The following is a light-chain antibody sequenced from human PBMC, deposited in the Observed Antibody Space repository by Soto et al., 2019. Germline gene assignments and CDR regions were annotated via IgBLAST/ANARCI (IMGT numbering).Light chain of an antibody. CDR1: SSDIGGYNF. CDR2: DVT. Sequence: QSVLTQPASVSGSPGQSITISCSGTSSDIGGYNFFSWYQQHPGKAPKLIIYDVTNRPSGISHRFSGSKSGNTASLTISGLQVDDEADYYCSSYRSSATLPVFGGGTKLTVL. V-gene: IGLV2-14*03. CDR3: SSYRSSATLPV. J-gene: IGLJ3*02.